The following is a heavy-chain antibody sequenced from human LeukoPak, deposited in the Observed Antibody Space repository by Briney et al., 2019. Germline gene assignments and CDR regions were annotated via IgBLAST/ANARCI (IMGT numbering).Heavy chain of an antibody. J-gene: IGHJ6*02. Sequence: SETLSLTCAVYGGSFSGYYWSWIRQPPGKGLEWIGEINHSGSTNYNPSLKSRVTILVDTSKNQFSLKLSSVTAADTAVYYCAREGYCSSTSCYSGYYYYYYGMDVWGQGTTVTVSS. V-gene: IGHV4-34*01. D-gene: IGHD2-2*02. CDR3: AREGYCSSTSCYSGYYYYYYGMDV. CDR2: INHSGST. CDR1: GGSFSGYY.